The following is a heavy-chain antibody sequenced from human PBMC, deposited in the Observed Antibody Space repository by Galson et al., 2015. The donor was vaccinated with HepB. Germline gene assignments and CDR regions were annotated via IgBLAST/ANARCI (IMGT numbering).Heavy chain of an antibody. J-gene: IGHJ4*02. CDR1: GFSLSTSGMC. D-gene: IGHD4-17*01. V-gene: IGHV2-70*11. CDR3: ARTPWFPPVDYAPFDY. CDR2: IDWDDDK. Sequence: PALVKPTQTLTLTCTFSGFSLSTSGMCVSWIRQPPGKALEWLARIDWDDDKYYSTSLKTRLTISKDTSKNQVVLTMTNMGPVDTATYYCARTPWFPPVDYAPFDYWGQGTLVTVSS.